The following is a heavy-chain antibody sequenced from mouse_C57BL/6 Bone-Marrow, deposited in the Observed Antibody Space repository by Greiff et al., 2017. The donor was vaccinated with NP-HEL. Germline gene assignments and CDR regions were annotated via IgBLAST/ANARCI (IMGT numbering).Heavy chain of an antibody. CDR1: GYTFTSYW. J-gene: IGHJ3*01. Sequence: QVQLKQPGAELVRPGTSVKLSCKASGYTFTSYWMHWVKQRPGQGLEWIGVIDPSDSYTNYNQKFKGKATLTVDTSSSTAYMQLSSLTSEDSAVYYCARSEAYWGQGTLVTVSA. V-gene: IGHV1-59*01. CDR2: IDPSDSYT. CDR3: ARSEAY.